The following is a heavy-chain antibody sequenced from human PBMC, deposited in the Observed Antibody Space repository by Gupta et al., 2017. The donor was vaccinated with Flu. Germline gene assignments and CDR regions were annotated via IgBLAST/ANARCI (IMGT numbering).Heavy chain of an antibody. CDR2: IRNKAKRNRP. CDR1: AYTFRDHY. CDR3: VRAVTIGTAQFDW. J-gene: IGHJ4*02. D-gene: IGHD4-17*01. V-gene: IGHV3-72*01. Sequence: EVQLVRSGGGSVQPGWYRRLFCAASAYTFRDHYMVWVLQAPGEGPGWVGRIRNKAKRNRPEDAAAVQDRFIILRDESSKSLYLQMNSRGREHTAVYYCVRAVTIGTAQFDWCGQGTPVPVSS.